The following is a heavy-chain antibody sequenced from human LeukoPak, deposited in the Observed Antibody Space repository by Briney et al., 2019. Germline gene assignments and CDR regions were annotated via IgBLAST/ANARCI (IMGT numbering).Heavy chain of an antibody. V-gene: IGHV4-59*11. CDR1: GGTISSHY. Sequence: PSETLSLTCTVSGGTISSHYWRWIRQPPGKGLEWIGYIYYSGSTNYNPSLQSRVTISVDTSKNQFSLKLSSVTAADTAVYYCARGQWELAYWGQGTLVTVSS. CDR2: IYYSGST. J-gene: IGHJ4*02. CDR3: ARGQWELAY. D-gene: IGHD1-26*01.